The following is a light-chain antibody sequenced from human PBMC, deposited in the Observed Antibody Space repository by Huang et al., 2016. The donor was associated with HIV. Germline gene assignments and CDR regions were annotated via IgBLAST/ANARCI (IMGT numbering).Light chain of an antibody. Sequence: MTQSPPSLSASIGDRVTLTCRASRYISTFLALYQQKPGKPPRLLIYASSILHSGVPSRFSGGGSGTNFTLTVSSLQPEDVANYYCQKYDSAPRTFGQGTKLEL. CDR1: RYISTF. J-gene: IGKJ1*01. V-gene: IGKV1-27*01. CDR2: ASS. CDR3: QKYDSAPRT.